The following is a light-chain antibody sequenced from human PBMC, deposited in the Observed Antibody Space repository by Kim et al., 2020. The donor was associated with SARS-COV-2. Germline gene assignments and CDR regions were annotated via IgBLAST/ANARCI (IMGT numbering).Light chain of an antibody. J-gene: IGLJ2*01. Sequence: SVSPGKTASITCSGDKLGDKYACWSQQKPGQSPVLVIYQDSKRPSGIPERFSGSNSGNTATLTISGTQAMDEADYYCQAWDSSTVVFGGGTQLTVL. CDR3: QAWDSSTVV. CDR1: KLGDKY. V-gene: IGLV3-1*01. CDR2: QDS.